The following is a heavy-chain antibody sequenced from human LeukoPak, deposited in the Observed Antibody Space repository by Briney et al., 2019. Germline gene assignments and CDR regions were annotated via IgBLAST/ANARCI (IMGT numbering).Heavy chain of an antibody. CDR1: GGSISSYY. CDR2: IYYSGST. CDR3: ARGISSGYYLYYFDY. Sequence: SETLSLTCTVSGGSISSYYWSWLRQPPGKGLEWLGYIYYSGSTNYNPSLKSRVTISVDRSKNQFSLKLSSVTAADTAVYYCARGISSGYYLYYFDYWGQGTLVTVSS. J-gene: IGHJ4*02. V-gene: IGHV4-59*12. D-gene: IGHD3-22*01.